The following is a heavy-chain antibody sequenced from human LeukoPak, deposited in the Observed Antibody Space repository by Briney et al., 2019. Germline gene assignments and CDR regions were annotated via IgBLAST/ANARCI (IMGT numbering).Heavy chain of an antibody. V-gene: IGHV4-4*07. CDR1: GGSISSYY. Sequence: SETLSLTCTVSGGSISSYYWSWIRQTAGKGLEWIGRIYTSGSTNYNPSLKSRVTMSVDTSKNQFSLKLSSVTGADTAVYYCARGHVYYDSSGYPENWFDPWGQGTLVTVSS. CDR2: IYTSGST. CDR3: ARGHVYYDSSGYPENWFDP. J-gene: IGHJ5*02. D-gene: IGHD3-22*01.